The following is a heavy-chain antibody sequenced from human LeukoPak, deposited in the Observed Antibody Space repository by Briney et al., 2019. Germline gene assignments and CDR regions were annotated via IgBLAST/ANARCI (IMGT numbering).Heavy chain of an antibody. J-gene: IGHJ5*02. Sequence: GGSLRLSCTVSGFTVSINSMSWVRQAPGKGLEWVSFIYSGGNTHYSDSVKGRFTISRDNSENTLYLQMNSLRAEDTAVYYCAKAPYSSSLDWLDPWGQGTLVTVSS. V-gene: IGHV3-53*01. CDR2: IYSGGNT. CDR1: GFTVSINS. D-gene: IGHD6-13*01. CDR3: AKAPYSSSLDWLDP.